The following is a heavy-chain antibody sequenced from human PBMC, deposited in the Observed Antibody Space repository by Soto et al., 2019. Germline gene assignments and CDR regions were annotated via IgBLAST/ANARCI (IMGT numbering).Heavy chain of an antibody. Sequence: KESGPTLVKPTQTLTLTCTFSGFSLSTSGVGVGWIRQPPGKALEWLALIYWDDDKRYSPSLKSRLTITKDTSKNQVVLTMTNMDPVDTATYYCAHRRGTIFGVVIGNYNWFDPWGQGTLVTVSS. CDR1: GFSLSTSGVG. CDR2: IYWDDDK. V-gene: IGHV2-5*02. J-gene: IGHJ5*02. CDR3: AHRRGTIFGVVIGNYNWFDP. D-gene: IGHD3-3*01.